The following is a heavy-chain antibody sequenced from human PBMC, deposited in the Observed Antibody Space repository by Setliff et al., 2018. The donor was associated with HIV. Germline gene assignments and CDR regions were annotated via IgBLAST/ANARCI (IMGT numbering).Heavy chain of an antibody. CDR2: INPRSGVT. CDR3: ARDSGTNDHFLSPYYGALDF. V-gene: IGHV1-2*02. D-gene: IGHD3-3*02. J-gene: IGHJ4*02. CDR1: GYTLSDHY. Sequence: ASVKVSCKSSGYTLSDHYIHWVRQAPGQGLQWMGWINPRSGVTKYAQKFQGRFIMTTETTINTLYMELERLTSDDTALYYCARDSGTNDHFLSPYYGALDFWGLGTLVTVSS.